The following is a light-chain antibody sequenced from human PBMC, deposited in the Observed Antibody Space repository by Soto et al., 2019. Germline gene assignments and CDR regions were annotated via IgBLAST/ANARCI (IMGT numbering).Light chain of an antibody. CDR3: QQYGTSSLT. CDR2: GAS. Sequence: EIVLTQSPGTLSLSPGERATIFCRASESVSSNYLAWYQQKPGQAPRLLIYGASSRDTGIPDRFSGSGSGTDFTLTISRLEPEDFAVYYCQQYGTSSLTFGGGAKVEIK. J-gene: IGKJ4*01. V-gene: IGKV3-20*01. CDR1: ESVSSNY.